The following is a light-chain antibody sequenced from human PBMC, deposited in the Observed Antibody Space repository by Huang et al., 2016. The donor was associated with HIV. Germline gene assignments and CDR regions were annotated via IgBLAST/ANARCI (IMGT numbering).Light chain of an antibody. CDR1: QSVNSY. J-gene: IGKJ3*01. Sequence: EIVLTQSPAILSLSPGERATLSCRASQSVNSYLAWYQQIPGQAPRLLIYDTSNRATGIPTRFSGSRSGTDFTLTSSSLEPEGFAVYYCQQRSDWPPFTFGPGTKVDIK. CDR3: QQRSDWPPFT. CDR2: DTS. V-gene: IGKV3-11*01.